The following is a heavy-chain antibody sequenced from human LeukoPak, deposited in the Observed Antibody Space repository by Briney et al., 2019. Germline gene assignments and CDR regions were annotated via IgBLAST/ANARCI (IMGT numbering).Heavy chain of an antibody. D-gene: IGHD6-19*01. CDR3: ARASGGRWSKSSFDY. J-gene: IGHJ4*02. Sequence: PSETLSLTCTVSGDSINNYNYYWAWIRQPPGKGLEWIGTVYHSGTTYYNSSLRSRLAMSVDTSKNQFSLKLSSVTAADTAVYYCARASGGRWSKSSFDYWGQGTLVTVSS. V-gene: IGHV4-39*01. CDR1: GDSINNYNYY. CDR2: VYHSGTT.